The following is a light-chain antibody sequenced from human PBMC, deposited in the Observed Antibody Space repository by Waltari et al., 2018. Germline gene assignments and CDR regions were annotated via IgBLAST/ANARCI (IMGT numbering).Light chain of an antibody. J-gene: IGKJ1*01. Sequence: EIVLTQSPATLSLSPGERATLSCRASQSVSSYLAWYQQKTGQAPRLLIYDAANRPTGILAGFSGSGSATDYTTTISSLEPEDYAVDYCQQRSNWPSWTFGQGTKVEIK. CDR3: QQRSNWPSWT. CDR1: QSVSSY. V-gene: IGKV3-11*01. CDR2: DAA.